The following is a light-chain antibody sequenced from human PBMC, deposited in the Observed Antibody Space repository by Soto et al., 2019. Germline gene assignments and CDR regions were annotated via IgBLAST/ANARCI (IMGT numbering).Light chain of an antibody. J-gene: IGLJ3*02. CDR1: SWHSSYI. CDR2: LEGSGSY. CDR3: ETWDSNTHV. V-gene: IGLV4-60*02. Sequence: QPVLTQSSSASASLGSSVKLTCTLSSWHSSYIIAWHQQQPGKAPRYLMKLEGSGSYNKGSGVPDRFSGSSSGADRYLTISNLQFEDEADYYCETWDSNTHVFGGGTKLTVL.